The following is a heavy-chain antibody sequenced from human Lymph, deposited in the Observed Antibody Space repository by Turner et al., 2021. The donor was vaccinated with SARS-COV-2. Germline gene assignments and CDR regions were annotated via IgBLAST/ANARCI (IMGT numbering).Heavy chain of an antibody. CDR3: AKDGGGYSST. Sequence: QVQLVQSGGGVVQPGRSLRLSCAASGFTCSSYAMHWVRQAPGKGLEWVALISYDGSNKYYADSVKGRFTISRDNSKNTLYLQMNRLRAEDTAVYYCAKDGGGYSSTWGQGTLVTVSS. CDR1: GFTCSSYA. CDR2: ISYDGSNK. V-gene: IGHV3-30*18. D-gene: IGHD6-13*01. J-gene: IGHJ5*02.